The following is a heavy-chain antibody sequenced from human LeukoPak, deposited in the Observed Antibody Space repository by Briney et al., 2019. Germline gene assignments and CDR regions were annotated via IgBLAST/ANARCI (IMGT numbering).Heavy chain of an antibody. Sequence: GGSLSLSCAASGFTFSSYAMSWVRQAPGKGLEWVSAISGSGGSTYYADSVKGRFTISRDNSKNTLYLQMNSLRAEDTAVYYCAPLLWFGELLSGLDYRGQGTLVTVSS. CDR2: ISGSGGST. CDR3: APLLWFGELLSGLDY. J-gene: IGHJ4*02. V-gene: IGHV3-23*01. D-gene: IGHD3-10*01. CDR1: GFTFSSYA.